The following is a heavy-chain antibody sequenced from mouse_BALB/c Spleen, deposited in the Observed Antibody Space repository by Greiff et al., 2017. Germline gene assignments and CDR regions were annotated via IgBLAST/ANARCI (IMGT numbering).Heavy chain of an antibody. CDR3: VRDNPGWYFDV. J-gene: IGHJ1*01. CDR1: GFTFNTHA. V-gene: IGHV10S3*01. Sequence: EAGGGLVQPKGSLKLSCVASGFTFNTHAMNRVRQAPGKGLEWVARIRSKSNNYATYYADSVKDRFTISRDDSQSMLYLQMNNLKTEDTAMYYCVRDNPGWYFDVWGEGTTVTVSA. CDR2: IRSKSNNYAT.